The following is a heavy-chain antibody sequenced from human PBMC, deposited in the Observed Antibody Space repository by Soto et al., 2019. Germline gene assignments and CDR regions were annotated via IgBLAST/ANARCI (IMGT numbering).Heavy chain of an antibody. CDR3: ARGLSGNSSGRVGPKRAFDI. CDR1: GGSFSGYY. CDR2: INHSGST. D-gene: IGHD6-19*01. V-gene: IGHV4-34*01. J-gene: IGHJ3*02. Sequence: QVQLQQWGAGLLKPSETLSLTCAVYGGSFSGYYWSWIRQPPGKGLEWIGEINHSGSTNYNPSLKSRITISVDTSKNQFSLKLSSVTAADTAVYYCARGLSGNSSGRVGPKRAFDIWGQGTMVTVSS.